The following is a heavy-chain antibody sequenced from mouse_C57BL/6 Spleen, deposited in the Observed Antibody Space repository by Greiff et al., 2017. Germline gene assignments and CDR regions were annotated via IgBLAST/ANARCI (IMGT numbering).Heavy chain of an antibody. J-gene: IGHJ4*01. CDR3: ARSGYDTGYAMDY. V-gene: IGHV1-52*01. Sequence: QVQLQQSGAELVRPGSSVKLSCKASGYTFTCYWMHWVKQRPIQGLEWICNIDPSDSETHYNQKFKDKATLTVDKSSSTAYMQLSSLTSEDSAVYYCARSGYDTGYAMDYWGQGTSVTVSA. CDR1: GYTFTCYW. D-gene: IGHD3-1*01. CDR2: IDPSDSET.